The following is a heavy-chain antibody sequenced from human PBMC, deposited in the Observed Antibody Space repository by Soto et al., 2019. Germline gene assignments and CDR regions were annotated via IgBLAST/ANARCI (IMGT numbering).Heavy chain of an antibody. CDR3: ARGGIYDFWSGYYTHDY. V-gene: IGHV4-59*01. CDR1: GGSISSYY. CDR2: IYYSGST. J-gene: IGHJ4*02. Sequence: PSETLSLTCTVSGGSISSYYWSWIRQPPGKGLERIGYIYYSGSTNYNPSLKSRVTISVDTSKNQFSLKLSSVTAADTAVYYCARGGIYDFWSGYYTHDYWGQGTLVTVSS. D-gene: IGHD3-3*01.